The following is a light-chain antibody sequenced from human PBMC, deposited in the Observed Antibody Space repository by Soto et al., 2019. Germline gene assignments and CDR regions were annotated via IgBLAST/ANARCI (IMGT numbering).Light chain of an antibody. CDR2: GAS. J-gene: IGKJ4*01. CDR3: QHYGNSPLT. V-gene: IGKV3-20*01. Sequence: EIVLTQSPGTLSLSPGERATLSCRASQSVRTSYFAWYQQKPGQAPRLLIFGASSRATGIPDRFSGSGSGTDFTLTISRLEPEDFALYYCQHYGNSPLTFGGGTKVENK. CDR1: QSVRTSY.